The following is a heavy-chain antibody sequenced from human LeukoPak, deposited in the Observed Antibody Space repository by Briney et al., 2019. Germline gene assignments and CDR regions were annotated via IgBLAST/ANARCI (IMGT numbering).Heavy chain of an antibody. CDR2: IMYDGSHK. J-gene: IGHJ4*02. CDR1: GFTFSSYG. D-gene: IGHD6-19*01. V-gene: IGHV3-30*02. CDR3: ARDRKAVTGASYY. Sequence: GGSLRLSCTASGFTFSSYGMHWVRQAPGKGLEWVAFIMYDGSHKYYADSVKGRFTISRDNPKNTLYLQMNSLRAEDTAVYYCARDRKAVTGASYYWGQGTLVTVSS.